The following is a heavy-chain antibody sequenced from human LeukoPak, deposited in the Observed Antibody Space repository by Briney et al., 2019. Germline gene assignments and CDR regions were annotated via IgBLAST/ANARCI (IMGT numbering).Heavy chain of an antibody. J-gene: IGHJ1*01. CDR3: ARHYYDSSGYYTEYLQH. CDR1: GGSISSYY. V-gene: IGHV4-59*08. Sequence: SETLSLTRTVSGGSISSYYWSWIRQPPGKGLEWIGYIYYSGSTNYNPSLKSRVTISVDTSKNQFSLKLSSVTAADTAVYYCARHYYDSSGYYTEYLQHWGQGTLVTVSS. CDR2: IYYSGST. D-gene: IGHD3-22*01.